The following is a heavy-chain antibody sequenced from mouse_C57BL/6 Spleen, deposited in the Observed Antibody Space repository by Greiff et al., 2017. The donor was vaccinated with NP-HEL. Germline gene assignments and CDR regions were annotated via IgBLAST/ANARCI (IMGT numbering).Heavy chain of an antibody. D-gene: IGHD2-3*01. CDR1: GYTFTSYW. CDR2: IYPGSGST. J-gene: IGHJ4*01. CDR3: ARSDDGYYVDYYAMDY. Sequence: QVQLQQPGAELVKPGASVKMSCKASGYTFTSYWITWVKQRPGQGLEWIGDIYPGSGSTNYNEKFKSKATLTVDTSSSTAYMQLSSLTSEDSAVYYCARSDDGYYVDYYAMDYWGQGTSVTVSS. V-gene: IGHV1-55*01.